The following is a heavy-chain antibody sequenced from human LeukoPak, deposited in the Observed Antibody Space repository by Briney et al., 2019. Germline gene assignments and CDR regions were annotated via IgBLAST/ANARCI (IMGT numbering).Heavy chain of an antibody. CDR3: AGPGDYDDIPMDY. J-gene: IGHJ4*02. V-gene: IGHV1-69*04. D-gene: IGHD4-17*01. Sequence: SVKVSCKASGGTFSSYAISRVRQAPGQGLEWMGRIIPILGIANYAQKFQGRVPITADKSTSTAYMELSSLRSEDTAVYYCAGPGDYDDIPMDYWGQGTLVTVSS. CDR1: GGTFSSYA. CDR2: IIPILGIA.